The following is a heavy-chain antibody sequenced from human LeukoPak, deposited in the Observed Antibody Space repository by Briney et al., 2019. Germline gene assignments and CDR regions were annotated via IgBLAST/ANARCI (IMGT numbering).Heavy chain of an antibody. CDR3: ARAAGGRADY. D-gene: IGHD3-16*01. CDR2: IYYSGST. CDR1: GGSISSSSYY. J-gene: IGHJ4*02. V-gene: IGHV4-39*01. Sequence: SETLSLTCTVSGGSISSSSYYWGWIRQPPGKGLEWIGSIYYSGSTYYNPSLKSRVTISVDTSKNQSSLKLSSVTAADTAVYYCARAAGGRADYWGQGTLVTVSS.